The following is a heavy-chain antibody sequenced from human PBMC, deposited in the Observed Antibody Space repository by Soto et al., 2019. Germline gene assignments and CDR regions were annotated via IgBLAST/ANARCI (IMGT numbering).Heavy chain of an antibody. D-gene: IGHD3-10*01. V-gene: IGHV1-18*01. CDR3: ARVGYYYGSGGYLFDP. CDR2: ISAYNGYT. CDR1: GYTFTSHS. Sequence: QIQLVQSGAEVKKPGASVKVSCKASGYTFTSHSISWVRQAPGKGLEWVGWISAYNGYTSSAQNFQGRVTLTTDASTSKAYMELRKLTYAAQALYYCARVGYYYGSGGYLFDPWGQGTLVTVSS. J-gene: IGHJ5*02.